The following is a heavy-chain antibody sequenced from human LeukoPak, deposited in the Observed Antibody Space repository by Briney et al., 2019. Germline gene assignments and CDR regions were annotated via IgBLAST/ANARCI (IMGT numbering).Heavy chain of an antibody. D-gene: IGHD5-24*01. J-gene: IGHJ5*02. Sequence: GGSLRLSCAASGFTFSSYWMSWVRQAPGKGLEWVSYISFSSSTIYYADSVKGRFTISRDNAKNSLYLQMNSLRAEDTAVYYCAREREKEIPSGFDPWGQGTLVTVSS. CDR3: AREREKEIPSGFDP. CDR2: ISFSSSTI. V-gene: IGHV3-48*01. CDR1: GFTFSSYW.